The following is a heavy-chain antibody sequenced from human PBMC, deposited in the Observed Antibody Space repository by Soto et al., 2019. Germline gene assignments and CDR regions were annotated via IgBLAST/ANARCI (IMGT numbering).Heavy chain of an antibody. CDR1: GFTFTSSA. V-gene: IGHV1-58*01. J-gene: IGHJ6*02. Sequence: QMQLVQSGPEVKKPGTSVKVSCKASGFTFTSSAVQWVRQARGQRLEWIGWIVVGSGNTNYAQKFQERVTITRDMSTSTAYMELSSLRSEDTAVYYCAADRPYCSSTSCNYYYYGMDVWGQGTTVTVSS. CDR3: AADRPYCSSTSCNYYYYGMDV. CDR2: IVVGSGNT. D-gene: IGHD2-2*01.